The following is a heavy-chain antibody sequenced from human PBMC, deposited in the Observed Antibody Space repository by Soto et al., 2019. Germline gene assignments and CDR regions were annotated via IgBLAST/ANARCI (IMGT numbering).Heavy chain of an antibody. J-gene: IGHJ4*02. CDR3: AREVIGAFDY. CDR2: IHTSGST. D-gene: IGHD3-22*01. V-gene: IGHV4-4*07. CDR1: GGSISSYY. Sequence: QVQLQESGPGLVKPSETLSLTCTVSGGSISSYYWSWIRQPAEKGLEWIGRIHTSGSTNYNPSLKSRISISVDTSKNQFSLKLNSVTAADTAVYYSAREVIGAFDYWGQGTLVTVSS.